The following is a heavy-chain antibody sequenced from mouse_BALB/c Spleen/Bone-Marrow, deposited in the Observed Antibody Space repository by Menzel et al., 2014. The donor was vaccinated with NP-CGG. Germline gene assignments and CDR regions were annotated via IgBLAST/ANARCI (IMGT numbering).Heavy chain of an antibody. Sequence: QVQLQQPGAELVRPGSSVKISCKASGYAISSYWMIWVKQRPGQGLEGIGQIYPGDGDTNYNGKFRGKATLTADKSSSAAYMQSSSLTSEDSAVYFCARGRAWYLDYWGQGTTLTVSS. CDR2: IYPGDGDT. V-gene: IGHV1-80*01. CDR3: ARGRAWYLDY. CDR1: GYAISSYW. J-gene: IGHJ2*01.